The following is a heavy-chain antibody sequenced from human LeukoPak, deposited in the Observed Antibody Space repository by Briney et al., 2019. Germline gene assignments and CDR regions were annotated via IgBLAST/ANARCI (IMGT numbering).Heavy chain of an antibody. CDR1: GFTFSSYW. Sequence: PGGSLRLSCAASGFTFSSYWMTWVRQAPGKGLEWVANINQDGSEKHYVDSVKGRFIISRDNTKNSLYLQMTSLRGEDTAVYYCARGVSTAFWGQGTLVTVSS. J-gene: IGHJ4*02. V-gene: IGHV3-7*01. CDR3: ARGVSTAF. CDR2: INQDGSEK.